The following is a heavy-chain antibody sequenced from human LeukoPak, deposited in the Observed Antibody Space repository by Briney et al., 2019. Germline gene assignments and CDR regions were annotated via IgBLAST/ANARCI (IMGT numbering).Heavy chain of an antibody. CDR2: INHSGST. Sequence: SETLSLTCAVYGGSFSGYYWSWIRQPPGKGLEWIGEINHSGSTNYNPSLKSRVTISVDTSKNQFSLKLSSVTAADTAVYYCARGSQSTRPGGYWGQGTLVTVPS. D-gene: IGHD2-2*01. V-gene: IGHV4-34*01. J-gene: IGHJ4*02. CDR1: GGSFSGYY. CDR3: ARGSQSTRPGGY.